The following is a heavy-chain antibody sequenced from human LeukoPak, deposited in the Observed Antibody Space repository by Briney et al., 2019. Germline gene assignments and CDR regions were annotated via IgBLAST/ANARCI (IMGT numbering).Heavy chain of an antibody. V-gene: IGHV3-21*01. D-gene: IGHD6-13*01. J-gene: IGHJ6*02. CDR3: ARDPPMAAAGNRAMDV. CDR1: GFTFSSYS. CDR2: ISSSSSYI. Sequence: GGSLRLSCAASGFTFSSYSMNWVRPAPGKGLEWVSSISSSSSYIYYADSVKGRFTISRDNAKNSLYLQMNSLRAEDTAVYYCARDPPMAAAGNRAMDVWGQGTTVTVSS.